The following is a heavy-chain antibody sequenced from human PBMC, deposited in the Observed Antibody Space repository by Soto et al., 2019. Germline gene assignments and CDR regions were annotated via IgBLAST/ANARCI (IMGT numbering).Heavy chain of an antibody. J-gene: IGHJ6*02. CDR3: ATQSYSNSGAYYYYAMDV. CDR1: GGSIISGGYS. V-gene: IGHV4-30-2*01. D-gene: IGHD4-4*01. Sequence: PSETLSLTCAVSGGSIISGGYSCILILQPPVNCLECIGYIYQSGSTYYNPSLKSRVTISVDRSRNQFSLKLSSVTAADTAVYFCATQSYSNSGAYYYYAMDVWGQGTTVTVSS. CDR2: IYQSGST.